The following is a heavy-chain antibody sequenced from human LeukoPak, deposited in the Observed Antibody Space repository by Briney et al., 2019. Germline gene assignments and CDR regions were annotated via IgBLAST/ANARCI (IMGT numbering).Heavy chain of an antibody. J-gene: IGHJ6*03. V-gene: IGHV4-38-2*02. CDR2: INHSGST. D-gene: IGHD3-10*01. CDR3: ARAARTGNYYYYMDV. CDR1: GYSISSGYY. Sequence: SETLSLTCTVSGYSISSGYYWGWIRQPPGKGLEWIGEINHSGSTNYNPSLKSRVTISVDTSKNQFSLKLSSVTAADTAVYYCARAARTGNYYYYMDVWGKGTTVTISS.